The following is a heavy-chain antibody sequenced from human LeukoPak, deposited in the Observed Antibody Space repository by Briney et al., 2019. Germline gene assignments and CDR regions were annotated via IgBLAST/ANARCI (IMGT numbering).Heavy chain of an antibody. CDR2: IYYSGST. J-gene: IGHJ5*02. CDR3: ARGLGYCSSTSCYLYWFDP. CDR1: GGSISSGDYY. Sequence: PSQTLSLTCTVSGGSISSGDYYWSWIRQPPGKGLEWIGYIYYSGSTYYNPSLKSRVTISVDTSKNQFSLKLSSVTAADTAVYYCARGLGYCSSTSCYLYWFDPWGQGTLVTVSS. V-gene: IGHV4-30-4*08. D-gene: IGHD2-2*03.